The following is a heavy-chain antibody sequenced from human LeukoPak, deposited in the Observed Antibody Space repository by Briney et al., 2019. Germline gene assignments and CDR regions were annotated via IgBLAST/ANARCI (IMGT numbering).Heavy chain of an antibody. CDR3: SKGVKSSGNLYYYYYGMDV. CDR2: ISGRGGTT. CDR1: GFTLTSYA. V-gene: IGHV3-23*01. D-gene: IGHD1-14*01. Sequence: PGGSLKLSCAASGFTLTSYAMTWVRQAPGKGLEWFSTISGRGGTTYYADSVTGRFTISRDNSKNMLFLHMSSLRAEDTAVYYCSKGVKSSGNLYYYYYGMDVWGQGTTVTVSS. J-gene: IGHJ6*02.